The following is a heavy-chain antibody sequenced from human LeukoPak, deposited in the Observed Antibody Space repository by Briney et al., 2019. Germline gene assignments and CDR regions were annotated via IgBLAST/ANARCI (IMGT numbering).Heavy chain of an antibody. J-gene: IGHJ4*02. CDR3: ARFTSRWPFYFDY. Sequence: GESLKISCKACGFTFTTVWIGWVRQMPGKCLEWLGMIYPGDSDIRDSPTFQGQVTISADKSIGTAYLQWTGLKASDTAMYYCARFTSRWPFYFDYWGQGSLVTVSS. CDR1: GFTFTTVW. D-gene: IGHD5-24*01. V-gene: IGHV5-51*01. CDR2: IYPGDSDI.